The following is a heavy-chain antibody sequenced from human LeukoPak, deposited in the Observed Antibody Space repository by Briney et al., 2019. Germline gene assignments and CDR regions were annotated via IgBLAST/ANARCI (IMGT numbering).Heavy chain of an antibody. V-gene: IGHV4-34*01. CDR2: INHSGST. D-gene: IGHD2-2*01. CDR1: GGSFSGYY. J-gene: IGHJ4*02. CDR3: ARGIVVVPAATHGKYFDY. Sequence: PSETLSLTCAVYGGSFSGYYWSWIRQPPGKGLEWIGEINHSGSTNYNPSLKSRGTISVDTSKNQLSLKLSSVTAADTAVYYCARGIVVVPAATHGKYFDYWGQGTLVTVSS.